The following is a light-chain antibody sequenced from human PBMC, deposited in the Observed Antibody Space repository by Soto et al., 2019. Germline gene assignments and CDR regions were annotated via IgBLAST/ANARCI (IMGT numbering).Light chain of an antibody. CDR1: QSVNSR. J-gene: IGKJ4*01. CDR3: QQYNNWPLT. Sequence: EIVVTQTSGNLSLAPGERGTLSCMASQSVNSRLAWYQHKPGQAPRLLIYGASTRATGIPARFSGSGSGTEFTLTISSLQSEDFAVYYCQQYNNWPLTFGGGTKVDIK. V-gene: IGKV3-15*01. CDR2: GAS.